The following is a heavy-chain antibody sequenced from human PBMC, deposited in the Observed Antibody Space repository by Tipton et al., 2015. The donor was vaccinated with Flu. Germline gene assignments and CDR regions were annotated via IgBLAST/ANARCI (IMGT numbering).Heavy chain of an antibody. CDR3: AREGATDRLDDAFDI. Sequence: SGGGVVQPGRSLRLSCAASGFTFSSYAMHWVRQAPGKGLEWVAVISYDGSNKYYADSVKGRFTISRDNSKNTLYLQMNSLRAEDTAVYYCAREGATDRLDDAFDIWGQGTMVTVSS. CDR2: ISYDGSNK. V-gene: IGHV3-30*04. D-gene: IGHD1-14*01. J-gene: IGHJ3*02. CDR1: GFTFSSYA.